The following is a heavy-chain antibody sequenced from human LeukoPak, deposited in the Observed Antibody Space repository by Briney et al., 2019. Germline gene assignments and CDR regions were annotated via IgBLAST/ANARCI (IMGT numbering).Heavy chain of an antibody. CDR2: ISGSGGNT. CDR3: ARVQGGGYRTADY. J-gene: IGHJ4*02. CDR1: GFTFSSSA. V-gene: IGHV3-23*01. D-gene: IGHD6-19*01. Sequence: GGSLRLSCAASGFTFSSSAMSWVRQAPGKGLEWVSAISGSGGNTYSADSVKGRFTISGDNSKNTLFLQMNSLRGEDTAMYYCARVQGGGYRTADYWGQGTLVTVSS.